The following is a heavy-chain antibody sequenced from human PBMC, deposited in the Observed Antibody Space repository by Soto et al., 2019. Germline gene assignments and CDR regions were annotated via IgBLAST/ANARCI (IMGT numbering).Heavy chain of an antibody. V-gene: IGHV1-18*04. Sequence: GASVKVSCKASGYTFTSYYMHWVRQAPGQGLEWMGWISAYNGNTNYAQKLQGRVTMTTDTSTSTAYMELRSLRSDDTAVYYCARDQGIAVAGRGDYYGMDVWGQGTTVTVSS. D-gene: IGHD6-19*01. J-gene: IGHJ6*02. CDR2: ISAYNGNT. CDR1: GYTFTSYY. CDR3: ARDQGIAVAGRGDYYGMDV.